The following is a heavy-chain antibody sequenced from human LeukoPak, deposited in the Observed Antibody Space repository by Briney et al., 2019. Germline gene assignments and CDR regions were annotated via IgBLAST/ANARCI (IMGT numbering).Heavy chain of an antibody. V-gene: IGHV3-30*18. CDR2: ISYDGSNK. J-gene: IGHJ5*01. CDR1: GFTFSSYG. Sequence: PGGSLRLSCAASGFTFSSYGMHWVRQAPGKGLEWVAVISYDGSNKFYADSVKGRFTISRDNSKNTLYLQMNSLRTEDTAVYYCAKGRSSGWFDYWGQGTLVTVSS. CDR3: AKGRSSGWFDY. D-gene: IGHD6-19*01.